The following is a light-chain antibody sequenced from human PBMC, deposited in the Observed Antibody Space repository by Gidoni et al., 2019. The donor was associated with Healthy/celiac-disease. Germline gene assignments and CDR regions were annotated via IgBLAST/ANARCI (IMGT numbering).Light chain of an antibody. CDR2: DAS. Sequence: EIVLTQSPATLSLSPGERATLSCRASQSVSSYLAWYQQKPGQAPSLLIYDASTRATGIPARFSGSGSGTDFTLTISSLEPEDFAVYYCQRRSNWPPLTFGGGTKVEIK. V-gene: IGKV3-11*01. CDR1: QSVSSY. J-gene: IGKJ4*01. CDR3: QRRSNWPPLT.